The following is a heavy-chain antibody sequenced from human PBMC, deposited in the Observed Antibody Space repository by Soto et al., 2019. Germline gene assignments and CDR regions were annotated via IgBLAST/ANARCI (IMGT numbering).Heavy chain of an antibody. D-gene: IGHD3-9*01. CDR1: GFTFGRYA. CDR3: VRENYNIVTGSQVPPHV. J-gene: IGHJ4*02. V-gene: IGHV3-23*01. Sequence: GGSLRLSCAASGFTFGRYAMTWVRQAPGQGLEWVSAISGSGDITYYADSVKGRFTISRDNSKNTLYLQMNSLRAEDTAVYYCVRENYNIVTGSQVPPHVGGQVALVTVSS. CDR2: ISGSGDIT.